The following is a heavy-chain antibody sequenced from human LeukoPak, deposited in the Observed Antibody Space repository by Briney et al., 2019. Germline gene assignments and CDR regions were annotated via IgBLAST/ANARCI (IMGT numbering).Heavy chain of an antibody. Sequence: GGSLRLSCAASGFTFSRNAMNWVRQAPGKGLEWVASTSGNGVGTYYADSVKGRFNISRDNSKNTLYLQMNSLRTEDTAVYHCAKDANYFGSGSYLIPFDFWGQGTLVTVSS. CDR3: AKDANYFGSGSYLIPFDF. CDR1: GFTFSRNA. V-gene: IGHV3-23*01. CDR2: TSGNGVGT. J-gene: IGHJ4*02. D-gene: IGHD1-26*01.